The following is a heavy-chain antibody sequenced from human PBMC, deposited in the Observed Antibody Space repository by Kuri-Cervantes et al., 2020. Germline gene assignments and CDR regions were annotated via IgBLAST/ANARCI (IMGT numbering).Heavy chain of an antibody. CDR1: GGTFSSYA. V-gene: IGHV1-69*05. Sequence: SVKVSCKASGGTFSSYAISWVRQAPGQGLEWMGGIIPIFGTANYAQKFQGRVTITTDESTSTAYMELSSLRSEDTAVYYCAIATHYYDSSGPDYWGQGTLVPSPQ. J-gene: IGHJ4*02. CDR2: IIPIFGTA. D-gene: IGHD3-22*01. CDR3: AIATHYYDSSGPDY.